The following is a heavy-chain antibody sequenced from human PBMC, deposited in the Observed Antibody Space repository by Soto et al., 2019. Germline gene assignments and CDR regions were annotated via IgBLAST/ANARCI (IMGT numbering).Heavy chain of an antibody. D-gene: IGHD3-10*01. J-gene: IGHJ5*02. Sequence: GASVKVSCKASGYTFTSYAMHWVRLAPGQRLEWMGWINAGNGNTKYSQKFQGRVTITRDTSASTAYMELSSLRSEDTAVYYCARDPSMVRGVNWFDPWGQGTLVTVSS. CDR2: INAGNGNT. CDR3: ARDPSMVRGVNWFDP. CDR1: GYTFTSYA. V-gene: IGHV1-3*01.